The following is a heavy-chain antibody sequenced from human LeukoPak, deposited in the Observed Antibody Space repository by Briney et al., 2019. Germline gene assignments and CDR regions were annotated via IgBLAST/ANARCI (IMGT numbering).Heavy chain of an antibody. Sequence: GGSLRLSCAASGFTFSSYWVSWVRQAPGKGLEWVANIEEDGSEKYYVDSVKGRFTISRDNAKNSLYLQMNSLRVEDTAVYYCARDPDGGFDPWGQGTLVTVSS. CDR3: ARDPDGGFDP. D-gene: IGHD3-3*01. J-gene: IGHJ5*02. CDR2: IEEDGSEK. CDR1: GFTFSSYW. V-gene: IGHV3-7*01.